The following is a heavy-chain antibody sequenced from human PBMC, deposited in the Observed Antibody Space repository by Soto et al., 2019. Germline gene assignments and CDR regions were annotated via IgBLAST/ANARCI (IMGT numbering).Heavy chain of an antibody. Sequence: GGSLRLSCAASGFTFSSYGMHWVRQAPGKGLEWVAVISYDGSNKYYADSVKGRFTIYRDNSQNTLYLQMNSLRAEDTALYYCAKEERYYDSGSYFYGMDVWGQGTTVTVSS. CDR3: AKEERYYDSGSYFYGMDV. CDR1: GFTFSSYG. D-gene: IGHD3-10*01. J-gene: IGHJ6*02. CDR2: ISYDGSNK. V-gene: IGHV3-30*18.